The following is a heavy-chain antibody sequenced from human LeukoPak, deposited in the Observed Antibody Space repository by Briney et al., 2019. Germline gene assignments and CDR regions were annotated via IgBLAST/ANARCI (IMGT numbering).Heavy chain of an antibody. D-gene: IGHD3-10*01. J-gene: IGHJ3*02. V-gene: IGHV4-4*07. CDR3: ARDSSGFRAFDI. CDR1: GGSISSYY. Sequence: SETLSLTCSVSGGSISSYYWSWIRQPAGKGLEWIGRIYTSGSTNYNPSLKSRVTMSVDTSKDQISLNLSSVTAAYTAVYYCARDSSGFRAFDIWGQGTMITVSS. CDR2: IYTSGST.